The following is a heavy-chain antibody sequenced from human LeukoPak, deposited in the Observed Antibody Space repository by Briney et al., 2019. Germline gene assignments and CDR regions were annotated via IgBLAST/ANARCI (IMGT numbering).Heavy chain of an antibody. D-gene: IGHD3-22*01. CDR2: INPSGGST. J-gene: IGHJ4*02. V-gene: IGHV1-46*01. Sequence: ASVKVSCKASGYTFTSYYMHWVRQAPGQGLEWMGIINPSGGSTSYAQKFQGRVTMTRDTSTSTVYMELRSLRSDDTAVYYCVGNYYDSSGYYLFDYWGQGTLVTVSS. CDR3: VGNYYDSSGYYLFDY. CDR1: GYTFTSYY.